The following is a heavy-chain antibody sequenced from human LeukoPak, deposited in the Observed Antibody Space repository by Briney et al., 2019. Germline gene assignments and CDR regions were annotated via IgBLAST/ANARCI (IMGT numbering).Heavy chain of an antibody. J-gene: IGHJ4*02. Sequence: PSETLSLTCTVSDGSISSFCWSWIRQPAGKGLEWIGRICSSEDTNYNPSLKSRVTMSVDTSQNQFSLRLTSVTAADTAIYYCARIRRDSGDWYADNYRGQGTLVTVSS. CDR2: ICSSEDT. V-gene: IGHV4-4*07. D-gene: IGHD6-19*01. CDR1: DGSISSFC. CDR3: ARIRRDSGDWYADNY.